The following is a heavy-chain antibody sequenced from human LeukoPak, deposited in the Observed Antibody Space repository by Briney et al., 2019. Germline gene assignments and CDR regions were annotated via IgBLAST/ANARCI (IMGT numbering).Heavy chain of an antibody. CDR1: GYTFTGYY. Sequence: GASVTVSCKAYGYTFTGYYMHWVRQAPGQGHEWLGWINRNSGGTNYAQKFQGRVTMTRDTSISTAYMELSRLRSDDTAVYYCARGEVYSGYDLDYWGQGTLVTVSS. D-gene: IGHD5-12*01. V-gene: IGHV1-2*02. CDR3: ARGEVYSGYDLDY. J-gene: IGHJ4*02. CDR2: INRNSGGT.